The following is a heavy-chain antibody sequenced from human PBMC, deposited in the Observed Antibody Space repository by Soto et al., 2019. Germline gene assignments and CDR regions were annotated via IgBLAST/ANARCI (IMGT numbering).Heavy chain of an antibody. Sequence: SETLSLTCAVSGDSMRSYYWSWMRQPPGKGLEWIGYIYYSGSTIYNPSLTSRVTISVDTSKNQFSLKLRSVTAADSAVYYCARGDSRPLGWFDPWGQGTLVTVSS. V-gene: IGHV4-59*01. D-gene: IGHD6-13*01. CDR1: GDSMRSYY. CDR2: IYYSGST. J-gene: IGHJ5*02. CDR3: ARGDSRPLGWFDP.